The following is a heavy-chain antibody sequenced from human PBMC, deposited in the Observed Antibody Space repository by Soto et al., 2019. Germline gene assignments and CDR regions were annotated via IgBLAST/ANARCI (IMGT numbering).Heavy chain of an antibody. CDR3: AREPYSSSAHYNWFDP. CDR2: IYHSGST. D-gene: IGHD6-6*01. V-gene: IGHV4-30-2*01. CDR1: GGSISSGGYS. Sequence: PSETLSLTCAVSGGSISSGGYSWSWIRQPPGKGLEWIGYIYHSGSTYYNPSLKSRVTISVDRSKNQFSLRLSSVTAADTAVYYCAREPYSSSAHYNWFDPWGQGTLVTVSS. J-gene: IGHJ5*02.